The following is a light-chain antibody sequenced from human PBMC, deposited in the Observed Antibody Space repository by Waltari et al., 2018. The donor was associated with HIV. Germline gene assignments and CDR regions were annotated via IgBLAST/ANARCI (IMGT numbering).Light chain of an antibody. CDR3: SSYTNRVTWV. CDR2: AVS. J-gene: IGLJ3*02. Sequence: QSALTQPAFVSGSRGESITISCTGTGSDVGGYNYVSWYQQQPGKAPKLLIYAVSNRPSGVSNRFSGSKSDNTASLTVSGLQTEDEADYYCSSYTNRVTWVFGGGTRLTVL. V-gene: IGLV2-14*01. CDR1: GSDVGGYNY.